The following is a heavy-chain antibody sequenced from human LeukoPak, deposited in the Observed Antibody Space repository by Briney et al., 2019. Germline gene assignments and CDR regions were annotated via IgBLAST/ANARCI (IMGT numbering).Heavy chain of an antibody. Sequence: PSETLSLTCTVSGGSISSYYWSWIRQPPGKGLEWIGYIYYSGSTNYNPSLKSRVTISVDTSKNQFSLKLSSVTAADTAVYYCARAVNDILTGSYYYMDVWGKGTTVTISS. V-gene: IGHV4-59*01. CDR3: ARAVNDILTGSYYYMDV. J-gene: IGHJ6*03. CDR2: IYYSGST. CDR1: GGSISSYY. D-gene: IGHD3-9*01.